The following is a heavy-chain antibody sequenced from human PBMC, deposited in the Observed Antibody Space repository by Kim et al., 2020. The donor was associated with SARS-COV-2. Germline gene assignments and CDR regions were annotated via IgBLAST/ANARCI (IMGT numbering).Heavy chain of an antibody. D-gene: IGHD3-10*01. V-gene: IGHV3-30*18. J-gene: IGHJ6*02. CDR3: AKAVLRGVNYYYYCMDV. Sequence: GGSLRLSCAASGVTFNTYGMYWVRQAPGKGLEWVAVISYDGSNKYYADSVKGRFTISRDNSKNTLYLQMNSLRAEDTAVYYCAKAVLRGVNYYYYCMDVWGQGTTVTVSS. CDR2: ISYDGSNK. CDR1: GVTFNTYG.